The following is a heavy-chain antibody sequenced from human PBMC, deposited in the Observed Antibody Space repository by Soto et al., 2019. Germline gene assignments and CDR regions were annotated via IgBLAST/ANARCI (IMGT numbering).Heavy chain of an antibody. J-gene: IGHJ5*02. CDR2: IYWNDDK. CDR1: GFSLSTSGVG. V-gene: IGHV2-5*01. Sequence: SGPTLVNPTHTLTLTCTFSGFSLSTSGVGVGCMLQPPGKALEWLALIYWNDDKRYSPSLKSRLTITKDTSKNQVVLTMTNMDPVDTATYYCAHSIVATITSSDNWFDPWGQGTLVTVSS. D-gene: IGHD5-12*01. CDR3: AHSIVATITSSDNWFDP.